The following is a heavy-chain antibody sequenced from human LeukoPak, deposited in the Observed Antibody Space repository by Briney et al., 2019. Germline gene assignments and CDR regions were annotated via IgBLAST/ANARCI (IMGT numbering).Heavy chain of an antibody. CDR1: GFTFSSYG. Sequence: GGTLRLSCAASGFTFSSYGMSWVRQAPGKGLEWVSAISATGGTTYYADSVKGRFTISRDNSKNTLYLQMNSLRAEDTAVYYCAKELRGGFFDYWGQGTLVTVSS. V-gene: IGHV3-23*01. J-gene: IGHJ4*02. CDR2: ISATGGTT. CDR3: AKELRGGFFDY. D-gene: IGHD4-17*01.